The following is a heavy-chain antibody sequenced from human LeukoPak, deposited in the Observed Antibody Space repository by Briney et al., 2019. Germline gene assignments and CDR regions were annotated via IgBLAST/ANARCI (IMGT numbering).Heavy chain of an antibody. D-gene: IGHD1-1*01. CDR1: GFTVSSNY. V-gene: IGHV3-53*01. CDR3: AKPTTGILRGFDY. J-gene: IGHJ4*02. CDR2: IYSGGST. Sequence: PGRSLRLSCAASGFTVSSNYMSWVRQAPRKRLEWVSVIYSGGSTYYADSVKGRFTISRDNSKNTLYLQMESLRAEDTAVYYCAKPTTGILRGFDYWGQGTLVTVSS.